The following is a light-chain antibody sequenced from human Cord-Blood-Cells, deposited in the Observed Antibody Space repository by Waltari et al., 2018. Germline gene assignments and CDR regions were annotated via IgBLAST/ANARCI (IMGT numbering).Light chain of an antibody. CDR2: RAS. J-gene: IGKJ2*01. CDR3: QQYYSTPYT. Sequence: DIVMTQSPDSLAVSLGERATINCKSSQSVLYSSNNKNYLAWYQQKPGQHPKLLIYRASTRESGVADRFSGSGSGTDFTLTISSLQAEDVAVYYCQQYYSTPYTFGQGTKLEIK. CDR1: QSVLYSSNNKNY. V-gene: IGKV4-1*01.